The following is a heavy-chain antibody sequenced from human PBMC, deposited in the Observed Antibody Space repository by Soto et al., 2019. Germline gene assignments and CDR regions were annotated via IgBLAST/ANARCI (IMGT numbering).Heavy chain of an antibody. CDR3: ARHEGWTGPDQ. Sequence: SETLSLTCAVAGASIGSGGWLSWFRQPPGKGLEWIAEIFHDGNTNYSPSLKSRVTISVDKSQNQFSLNVYSVTAADTAVYYCARHEGWTGPDQWGQGTLVTFSS. J-gene: IGHJ5*02. D-gene: IGHD2-8*02. V-gene: IGHV4-4*02. CDR1: GASIGSGGW. CDR2: IFHDGNT.